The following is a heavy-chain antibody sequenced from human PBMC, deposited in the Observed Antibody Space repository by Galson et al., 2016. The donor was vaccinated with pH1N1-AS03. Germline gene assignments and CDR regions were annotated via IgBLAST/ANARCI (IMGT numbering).Heavy chain of an antibody. Sequence: ETLSLTCTVSSGSISSYSWNWLRQPPGKGLEWIGSIYSIGGTNYNPSLESRITISVETSKNQFSLKLRSVTAADTAVDYCARATAVGPPYFDYWGQGTVATVSS. D-gene: IGHD6-13*01. CDR3: ARATAVGPPYFDY. CDR1: SGSISSYS. CDR2: IYSIGGT. J-gene: IGHJ4*02. V-gene: IGHV4-59*01.